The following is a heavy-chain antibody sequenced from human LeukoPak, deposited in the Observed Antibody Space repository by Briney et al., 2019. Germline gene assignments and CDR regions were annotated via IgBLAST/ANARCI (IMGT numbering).Heavy chain of an antibody. CDR1: GFTFSSYA. CDR3: VQGSGSPVY. V-gene: IGHV3-23*01. Sequence: GGSLRLSCAASGFTFSSYAMSWVRQAPGKGLEWVSTISGSGGSTYYADSVKGRFTISRDNSKNTLYLQMNSLRAEDTAVYYCVQGSGSPVYWGQGTLVTVSS. D-gene: IGHD3-10*01. CDR2: ISGSGGST. J-gene: IGHJ4*01.